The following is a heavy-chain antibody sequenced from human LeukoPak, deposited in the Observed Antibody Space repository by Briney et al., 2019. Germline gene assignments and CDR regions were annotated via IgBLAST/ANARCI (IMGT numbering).Heavy chain of an antibody. Sequence: GGSLRLSCAASGFTFSSYSMNWVRPAPGKGLEWVSSIRSSSSYIYYAASVKGRFTISRDNAKNSLYLQMNSLRAEDTAVYYCARDSPITMVRGAQAHFDYWGQGTLVTVSS. CDR1: GFTFSSYS. D-gene: IGHD3-10*01. CDR2: IRSSSSYI. CDR3: ARDSPITMVRGAQAHFDY. J-gene: IGHJ4*02. V-gene: IGHV3-21*01.